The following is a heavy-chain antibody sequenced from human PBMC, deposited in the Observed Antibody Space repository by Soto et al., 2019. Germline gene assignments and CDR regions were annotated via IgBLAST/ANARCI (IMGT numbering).Heavy chain of an antibody. CDR2: ISKSGST. CDR3: ARVEPPFYGAGAAVEHLLY. J-gene: IGHJ1*01. V-gene: IGHV4-30-2*01. Sequence: QLELQESGSGLLKPSQTLSLTCTVSDWSISSAGYSWTWVRQPPGQGLEWMGYISKSGSTHYNPPLRNRLTMSIDTSKKQFSLSLTSVIAADTAVYYCARVEPPFYGAGAAVEHLLYWGHGALVTVSS. D-gene: IGHD3-10*01. CDR1: DWSISSAGYS.